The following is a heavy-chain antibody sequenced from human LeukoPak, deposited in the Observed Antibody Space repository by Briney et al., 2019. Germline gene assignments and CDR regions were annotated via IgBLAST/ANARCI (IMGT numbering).Heavy chain of an antibody. V-gene: IGHV1-2*02. CDR2: INPNSGGT. CDR1: GYTFTGYY. J-gene: IGHJ4*02. Sequence: GASVKVSCKASGYTFTGYYMHWVRQAPGQGLEWMGWINPNSGGTNYAQKFQGRVTMTRDTSISTAYMELSRLRSDDTAVYYCARVQLVPSGYSSGWHYFDYWGQGTLVTVSS. D-gene: IGHD6-19*01. CDR3: ARVQLVPSGYSSGWHYFDY.